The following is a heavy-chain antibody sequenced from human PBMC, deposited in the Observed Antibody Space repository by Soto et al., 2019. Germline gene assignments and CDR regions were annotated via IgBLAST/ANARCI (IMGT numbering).Heavy chain of an antibody. CDR3: ASLQAPGNFDY. CDR2: IYYSGDT. CDR1: GGSIRSSNYY. V-gene: IGHV4-39*01. D-gene: IGHD6-13*01. Sequence: QLQLQESGPGLVKPSETLSLTCTVSGGSIRSSNYYWAWVRQPPGKGLEWIANIYYSGDTYFHPSLRNRLTVSVDTSKNQFSLKLSSLTAADTAMYYCASLQAPGNFDYWGQGTLVTVSS. J-gene: IGHJ4*02.